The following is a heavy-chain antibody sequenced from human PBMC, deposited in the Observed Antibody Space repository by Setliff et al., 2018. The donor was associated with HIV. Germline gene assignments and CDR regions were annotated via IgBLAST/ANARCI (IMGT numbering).Heavy chain of an antibody. D-gene: IGHD2-8*02. CDR1: GYTFTSYG. CDR3: ARYAASGTGWFDP. V-gene: IGHV1-18*01. Sequence: ASVKVSCKASGYTFTSYGMSWVRQAPGRGLEWMGWISAYNGNTHYAQKLQGRVTMTTDTSTNTAYLELTSLRSDDTAVYYCARYAASGTGWFDPWGQGTQVTVSS. CDR2: ISAYNGNT. J-gene: IGHJ5*02.